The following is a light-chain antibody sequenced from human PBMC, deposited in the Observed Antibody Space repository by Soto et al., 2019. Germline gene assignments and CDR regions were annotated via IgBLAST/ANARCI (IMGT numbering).Light chain of an antibody. CDR3: AAWDDSLNGYV. V-gene: IGLV1-44*01. CDR2: NNN. CDR1: SSNIGTNA. Sequence: QSVLTQPPSASVTPGQRVTISCSGGSSNIGTNAVNWYQQLPGTAPKLLLYNNNQRPSGVPDRFSGSKSGTSASLAIGGLQSEDEADYYCAAWDDSLNGYVFGTGTKLTVL. J-gene: IGLJ1*01.